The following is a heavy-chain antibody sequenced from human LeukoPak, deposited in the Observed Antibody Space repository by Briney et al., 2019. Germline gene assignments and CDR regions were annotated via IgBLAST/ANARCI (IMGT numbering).Heavy chain of an antibody. CDR2: IYSGGSA. CDR1: GFIVSSNY. V-gene: IGHV3-53*05. D-gene: IGHD4-17*01. J-gene: IGHJ4*02. Sequence: PGGSLRLSCAASGFIVSSNYMSWVRQAPGKGLEWVSVIYSGGSAYYADSVKGRFTISRDNAKNSLYLQMNSLRAEDTAVYYCARDHKAGDYEWYYFDYWGRGTLVTVSS. CDR3: ARDHKAGDYEWYYFDY.